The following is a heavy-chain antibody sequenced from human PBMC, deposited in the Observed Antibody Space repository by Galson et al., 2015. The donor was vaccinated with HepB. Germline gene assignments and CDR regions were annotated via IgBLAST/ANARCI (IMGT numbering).Heavy chain of an antibody. J-gene: IGHJ4*02. CDR3: ARGRESPLSRGEISLCFDY. Sequence: SLRLSCAASGFTFSSYSMNWVRQAPGKGLEWVSSISSSSSYIYYADSVKGRFTISRDNAKNSLYLQMNSLRAEDTAVYYCARGRESPLSRGEISLCFDYWGQGTLVTVSS. CDR2: ISSSSSYI. D-gene: IGHD3-10*01. V-gene: IGHV3-21*01. CDR1: GFTFSSYS.